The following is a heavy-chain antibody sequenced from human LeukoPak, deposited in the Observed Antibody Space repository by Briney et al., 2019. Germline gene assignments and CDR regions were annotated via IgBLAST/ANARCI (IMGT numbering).Heavy chain of an antibody. CDR1: GGSISSGDYS. V-gene: IGHV4-30-2*01. J-gene: IGHJ5*02. D-gene: IGHD1-1*01. CDR3: ARVGSDWNDVRYNWFDP. Sequence: PSQTLSLTCAVFGGSISSGDYSWSWIRQPPGKGLEWIGYIFQSGSTYYNPSLKSRVTISVDRSKNQFSLKLSSVTAADTAVYYCARVGSDWNDVRYNWFDPWGQGTLVTVSS. CDR2: IFQSGST.